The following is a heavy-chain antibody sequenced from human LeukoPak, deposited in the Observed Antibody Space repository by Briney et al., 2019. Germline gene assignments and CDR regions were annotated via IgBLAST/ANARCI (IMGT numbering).Heavy chain of an antibody. CDR2: IIGSGDTT. Sequence: GGSLRLSCAASGFTFSSYAMSWVRQAPGKGLEWVSAIIGSGDTTYYAASVKGRLTISRDNSKNTLYLQMNSLRAEDTAVYYCAKVTGGDMITYGGLDYWGQGTLVTVSS. CDR1: GFTFSSYA. J-gene: IGHJ4*02. CDR3: AKVTGGDMITYGGLDY. D-gene: IGHD3-16*01. V-gene: IGHV3-23*01.